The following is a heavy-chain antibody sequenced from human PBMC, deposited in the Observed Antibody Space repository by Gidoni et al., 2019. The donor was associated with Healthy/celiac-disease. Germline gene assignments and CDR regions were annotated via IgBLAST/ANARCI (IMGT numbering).Heavy chain of an antibody. D-gene: IGHD6-19*01. J-gene: IGHJ2*01. CDR2: IYPGDSDT. CDR3: ARRSGAVAVNWYFDL. CDR1: GYSFTSYW. V-gene: IGHV5-51*01. Sequence: EVQLVQSGAEGKKPGESLKISCKGSGYSFTSYWIGWVRQMPGKGREWMGIIYPGDSDTRYSPSFQGQVTISAGKSISTAYLQWSSLKASDTAMYYCARRSGAVAVNWYFDLWGRGTLVTVSS.